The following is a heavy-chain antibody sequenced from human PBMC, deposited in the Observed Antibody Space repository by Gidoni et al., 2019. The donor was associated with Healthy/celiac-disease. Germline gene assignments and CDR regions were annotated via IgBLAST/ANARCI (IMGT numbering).Heavy chain of an antibody. V-gene: IGHV3-23*01. CDR2: ISGSGGST. CDR1: GFTFSSYA. J-gene: IGHJ4*02. D-gene: IGHD4-4*01. CDR3: AKARSNSKYYFDY. Sequence: EVQLLESGGGLVQPGGSLRLSCAASGFTFSSYAMSWVRQAPGKGLEWVSAISGSGGSTYYADSVKGRSTIFRDNSKNTLYLQMNSLRAEDTAVYYCAKARSNSKYYFDYWGQGTLVTVSS.